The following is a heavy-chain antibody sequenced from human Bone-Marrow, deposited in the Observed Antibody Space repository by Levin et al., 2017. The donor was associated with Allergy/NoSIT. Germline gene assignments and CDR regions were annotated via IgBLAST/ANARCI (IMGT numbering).Heavy chain of an antibody. CDR2: ISHSGNT. CDR3: AREYYLDV. Sequence: SQSLSLTCTVSGGSISSSAHYWGWIRQPPGKELEWIVTISHSGNTYHNPSLRSRVTISIDTSKNQFSLKVTSMTAADSAVYYCAREYYLDVWGKGTTVTVSS. V-gene: IGHV4-39*07. CDR1: GGSISSSAHY. J-gene: IGHJ6*03.